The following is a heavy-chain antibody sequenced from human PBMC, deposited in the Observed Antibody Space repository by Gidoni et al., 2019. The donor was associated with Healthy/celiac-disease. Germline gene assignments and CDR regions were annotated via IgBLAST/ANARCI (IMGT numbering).Heavy chain of an antibody. CDR3: ARGWQQLVHNWFDP. Sequence: QVQLQESGPGLVKPSETLSLTCTVSGGSISSYYWSWIRQPPGKGLEWIGYIYYSGSTNYNPSLKSRVTISVDTSKNQFSLKLSSVTAADTAVYYCARGWQQLVHNWFDPWGQGTLVTVSS. CDR1: GGSISSYY. J-gene: IGHJ5*02. V-gene: IGHV4-59*01. D-gene: IGHD6-13*01. CDR2: IYYSGST.